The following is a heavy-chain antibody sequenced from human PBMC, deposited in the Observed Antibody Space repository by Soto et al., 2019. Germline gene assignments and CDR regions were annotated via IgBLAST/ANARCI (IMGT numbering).Heavy chain of an antibody. Sequence: GGSLRLSCAASGFTFSSYAMSWVRQAPGKGLEWVSAISGSGGSTYYADSVKGRFTISRDNSKNTLYLQMNSLRAEDTAVYYCAKNDRGAYYDFWSGYYTGGPDALDIWGQGTMVTVSS. CDR2: ISGSGGST. J-gene: IGHJ3*02. CDR1: GFTFSSYA. CDR3: AKNDRGAYYDFWSGYYTGGPDALDI. D-gene: IGHD3-3*01. V-gene: IGHV3-23*01.